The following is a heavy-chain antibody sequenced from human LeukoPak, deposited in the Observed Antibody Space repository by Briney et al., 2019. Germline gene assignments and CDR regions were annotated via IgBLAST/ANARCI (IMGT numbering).Heavy chain of an antibody. J-gene: IGHJ4*02. Sequence: SETLSLTCTVSGGSISSGGYYWSWIRQHPGKGLEWIGETHHSGSTNYNPSLKSRITISVDKSKNQFSLKLSSVTAADTAVYYCARVTGGVSDNWGQGTLVTVSS. CDR1: GGSISSGGYY. CDR3: ARVTGGVSDN. V-gene: IGHV4-39*07. CDR2: THHSGST. D-gene: IGHD2-8*02.